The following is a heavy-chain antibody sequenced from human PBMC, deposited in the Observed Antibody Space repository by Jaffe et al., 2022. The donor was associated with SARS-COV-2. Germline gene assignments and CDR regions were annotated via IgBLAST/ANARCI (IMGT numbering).Heavy chain of an antibody. D-gene: IGHD1-7*01. CDR3: ARDLELQRPSPTSYYYGMDV. CDR1: GYTFTSYA. J-gene: IGHJ6*02. CDR2: INAGNGNT. Sequence: QVQLVQSGAEVKKPGASVKVSCKASGYTFTSYAMHWVRQAPGQRLEWMGWINAGNGNTKYSQKFQGRVTITRDTSASTAYMELSSLRSEDTAVYYCARDLELQRPSPTSYYYGMDVWGQGTTVTVSS. V-gene: IGHV1-3*01.